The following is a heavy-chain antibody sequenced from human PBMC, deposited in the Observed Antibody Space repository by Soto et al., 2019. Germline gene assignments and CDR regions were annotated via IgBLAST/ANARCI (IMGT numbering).Heavy chain of an antibody. J-gene: IGHJ3*02. CDR1: GFPFSSYS. CDR3: ATTGITIFGVVTSGAFDI. CDR2: ISSSSSTI. V-gene: IGHV3-48*02. D-gene: IGHD3-3*01. Sequence: VQLVESGGGLVQPGGSLRLSCAASGFPFSSYSMNWFRQAPGRGLGWVSYISSSSSTIYYADSVKGRFTISRDNAKNSLYLQMNSLRDEDTAVYYCATTGITIFGVVTSGAFDIWGQGTMVTVSS.